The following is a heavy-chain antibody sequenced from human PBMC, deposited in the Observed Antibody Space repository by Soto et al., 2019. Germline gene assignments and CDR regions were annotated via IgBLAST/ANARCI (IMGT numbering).Heavy chain of an antibody. CDR1: GYSISSGYY. J-gene: IGHJ4*02. V-gene: IGHV4-38-2*01. Sequence: SEPLSLTCAVSGYSISSGYYWGWIRQPPGKGLEWIGTIYYSGSTYYNPSLKSRVTISVDTSKNQFSLKLSSVTAADTAVYYCARISSYYNFDYWGQGTLVTVSS. CDR2: IYYSGST. CDR3: ARISSYYNFDY. D-gene: IGHD3-10*01.